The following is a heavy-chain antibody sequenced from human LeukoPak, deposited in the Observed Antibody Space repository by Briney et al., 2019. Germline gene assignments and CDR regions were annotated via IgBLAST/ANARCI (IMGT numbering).Heavy chain of an antibody. V-gene: IGHV3-30-3*01. CDR1: GFTFSSYA. CDR2: ISYDGSNK. J-gene: IGHJ4*02. Sequence: PGGSLRLSCAASGFTFSSYAMHWVRQAPGKGLEWVAVISYDGSNKYYADSVKGRFTISRDNSKNTLYLQINSLRAEDTAVYYCARPLRFLEWFQIDYWGQGTLVTVSS. CDR3: ARPLRFLEWFQIDY. D-gene: IGHD3-3*01.